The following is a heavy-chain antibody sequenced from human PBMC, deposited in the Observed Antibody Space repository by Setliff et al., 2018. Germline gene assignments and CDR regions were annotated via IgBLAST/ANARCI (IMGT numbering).Heavy chain of an antibody. CDR2: IYHNGNT. Sequence: PSETLSLTCTVSGGSISPYFWSWIRRPPGKGLEWIGYIYHNGNTNFNPSLKSRVNMSVDTSKNQIALNLKSVTAADTAVYYCARDRTAYSYGLDVWGQGTTVTVSS. CDR3: ARDRTAYSYGLDV. J-gene: IGHJ6*02. D-gene: IGHD5-18*01. CDR1: GGSISPYF. V-gene: IGHV4-59*01.